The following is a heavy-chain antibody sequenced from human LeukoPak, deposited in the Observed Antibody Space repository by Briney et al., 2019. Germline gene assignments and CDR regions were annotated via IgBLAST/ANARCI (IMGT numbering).Heavy chain of an antibody. CDR2: IYWDDDK. CDR3: AHIGGYGDYVIDFDY. J-gene: IGHJ4*02. CDR1: GSSLSTCGVG. D-gene: IGHD4-17*01. Sequence: SGPTLVNPTQTLTLACTFSGSSLSTCGVGVGCIRQPPRKALVELAFIYWDDDKRYSPSLKIRLTITKDTSKTQVVLTMTNMDPVDTATYYCAHIGGYGDYVIDFDYLGQGTLVTVSS. V-gene: IGHV2-5*02.